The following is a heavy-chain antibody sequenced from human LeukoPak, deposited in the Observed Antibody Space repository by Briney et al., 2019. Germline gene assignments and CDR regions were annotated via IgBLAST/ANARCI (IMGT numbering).Heavy chain of an antibody. CDR2: IYYSGST. CDR3: ARVSTPSIGLGFDP. J-gene: IGHJ5*02. V-gene: IGHV4-59*01. Sequence: SETLSLTCTVSGGSISSYYWSWIRQPPGKGLEWIGYIYYSGSTNYNPSLKSRVTISVDTSKNQFSLKLSSVTAADTAVYYCARVSTPSIGLGFDPWGQGTLVTVSS. CDR1: GGSISSYY.